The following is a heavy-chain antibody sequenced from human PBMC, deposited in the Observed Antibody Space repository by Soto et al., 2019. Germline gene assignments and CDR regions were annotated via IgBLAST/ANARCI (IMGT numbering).Heavy chain of an antibody. D-gene: IGHD4-17*01. V-gene: IGHV3-33*01. CDR3: ARDAGPFLRAQYYFDY. CDR2: IWYDGSNK. J-gene: IGHJ4*02. Sequence: QVQLVESGGGVVQPGRSLRLSCAASGFTFSSYGMHWVRQAPGKGLEWVAVIWYDGSNKYYADSVKGRFTISRDNSKNTLYLQMNSLRAEDTAVYYCARDAGPFLRAQYYFDYWGQGTLVTVSS. CDR1: GFTFSSYG.